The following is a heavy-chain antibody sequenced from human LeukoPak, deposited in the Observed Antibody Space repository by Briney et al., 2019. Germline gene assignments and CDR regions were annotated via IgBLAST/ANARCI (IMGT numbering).Heavy chain of an antibody. V-gene: IGHV3-9*01. Sequence: PGGSLRLSCAGSGFTFDDYAMHWVRQTPGKGLEWVSGISWNSGNIVYADFVGGRFTISRDNAKTSLSLQMNSLSDEDTAVYYCAKDAYGGATFFYYMDVWGKGTTVTVSS. CDR3: AKDAYGGATFFYYMDV. CDR2: ISWNSGNI. J-gene: IGHJ6*03. CDR1: GFTFDDYA. D-gene: IGHD2/OR15-2a*01.